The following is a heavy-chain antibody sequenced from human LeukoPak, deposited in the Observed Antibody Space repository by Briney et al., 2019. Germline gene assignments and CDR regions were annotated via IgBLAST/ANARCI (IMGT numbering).Heavy chain of an antibody. D-gene: IGHD3-3*01. V-gene: IGHV3-66*02. J-gene: IGHJ4*02. CDR1: GLTVGANY. CDR2: IYSGGAT. Sequence: GGSLRLSCAVSGLTVGANYMSWARWTPGRGLDWVSVIYSGGATYYSVFVQGRFTISRDRSKNTLHLQMNRLTPEDTGVYYCASRPDFWSSSYTHRDRFDSWGQGTLVTVSS. CDR3: ASRPDFWSSSYTHRDRFDS.